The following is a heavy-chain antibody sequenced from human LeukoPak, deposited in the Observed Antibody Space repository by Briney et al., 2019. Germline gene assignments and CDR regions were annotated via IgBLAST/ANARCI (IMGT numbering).Heavy chain of an antibody. V-gene: IGHV5-51*01. Sequence: GAPLKISCKGSGSRFTSYWIGWVRQMPGKGLEGMGVIYPGDSDTRNSPSFQGQVTISADKSISTAYLQWSSLKASDTAMYYCARTSPRYGDYVSYFDYWGQGTLVTVSS. D-gene: IGHD4-17*01. CDR3: ARTSPRYGDYVSYFDY. J-gene: IGHJ4*02. CDR2: IYPGDSDT. CDR1: GSRFTSYW.